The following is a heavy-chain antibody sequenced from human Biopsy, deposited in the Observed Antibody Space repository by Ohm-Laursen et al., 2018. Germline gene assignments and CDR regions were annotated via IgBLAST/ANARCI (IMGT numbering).Heavy chain of an antibody. D-gene: IGHD3-16*01. CDR3: QGGHLPPGQFYGVDA. Sequence: SLRLSCAASGFTFSSYCMSWVRQAPGKGLEWVSSLHDRGVTYYADSVKGRFTISGDNSKNTLYLQMNGLRAEDTAVYFCQGGHLPPGQFYGVDAWGQGTTVTVSS. J-gene: IGHJ6*02. V-gene: IGHV3-23*01. CDR1: GFTFSSYC. CDR2: LHDRGVT.